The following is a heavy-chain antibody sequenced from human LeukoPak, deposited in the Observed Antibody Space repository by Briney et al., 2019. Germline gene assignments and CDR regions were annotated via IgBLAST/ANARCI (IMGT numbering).Heavy chain of an antibody. CDR1: GFTFGTYG. Sequence: GGSLRLSCEASGFTFGTYGMTWVRQSPGKGLEWVSGITGSSTWTYYADSARGRFTISRDNARNTLHLQMNNLTADDTAIYYCARELVSLGTGYFDLWGRGTLVTVSS. D-gene: IGHD7-27*01. CDR2: ITGSSTWT. J-gene: IGHJ2*01. CDR3: ARELVSLGTGYFDL. V-gene: IGHV3-23*01.